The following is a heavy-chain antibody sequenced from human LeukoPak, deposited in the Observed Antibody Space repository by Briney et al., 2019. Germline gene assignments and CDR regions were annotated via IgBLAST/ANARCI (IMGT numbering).Heavy chain of an antibody. D-gene: IGHD1-26*01. CDR1: GFTVRTNY. J-gene: IGHJ4*02. CDR2: IYSGGST. Sequence: TGGSLRLSCAAPGFTVRTNYMTWVRQAPGKGLEWVSVIYSGGSTYYADSVKGRFTISRDNSKNTLFLQMNRLRAEDTAVYYCARASLAYFDYWGQGTLVTVSS. V-gene: IGHV3-66*01. CDR3: ARASLAYFDY.